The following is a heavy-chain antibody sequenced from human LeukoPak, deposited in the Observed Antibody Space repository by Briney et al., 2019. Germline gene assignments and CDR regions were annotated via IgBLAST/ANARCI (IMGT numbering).Heavy chain of an antibody. CDR2: INPNSGGT. CDR3: ARESYYYDSSGYAFDI. D-gene: IGHD3-22*01. Sequence: ASVKVSCKASGYTFTNSYIHWVRQAPGQVLEWMGLINPNSGGTNYAQKFQGRVTMTRDTSISTAYMELSRLRSDDTAVYYCARESYYYDSSGYAFDIWGQGTMVTVSS. CDR1: GYTFTNSY. J-gene: IGHJ3*02. V-gene: IGHV1-2*02.